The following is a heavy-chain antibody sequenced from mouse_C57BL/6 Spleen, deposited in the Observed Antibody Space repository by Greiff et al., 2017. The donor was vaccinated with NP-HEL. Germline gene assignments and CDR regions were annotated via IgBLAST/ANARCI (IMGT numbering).Heavy chain of an antibody. CDR3: ARSGSQGDYFDY. Sequence: QVQLQQSGPELVKPGASVKISCKASGYAFSSSWMNWVKQRPGKGLEWIGRIYPGDGDTNYNGKFKGKATLTADKSSSTAYMQLSSLTSEDSAVYFCARSGSQGDYFDYWGQGTTLTVSS. D-gene: IGHD3-1*01. V-gene: IGHV1-82*01. CDR2: IYPGDGDT. CDR1: GYAFSSSW. J-gene: IGHJ2*01.